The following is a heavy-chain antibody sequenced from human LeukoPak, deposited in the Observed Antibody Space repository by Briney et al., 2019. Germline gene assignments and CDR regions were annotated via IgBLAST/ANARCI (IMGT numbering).Heavy chain of an antibody. D-gene: IGHD4-17*01. V-gene: IGHV3-73*01. J-gene: IGHJ4*02. CDR3: AATVTMTADYFGY. Sequence: GGSLRLSCTASGFTFSGSAIYWVRQASGKGLERVGRIRSKADNYATAYPASEKGRFAISGDDSKNTAYLQMNSLGTEDTAVYYCAATVTMTADYFGYWGQGTLVTVSS. CDR2: IRSKADNYAT. CDR1: GFTFSGSA.